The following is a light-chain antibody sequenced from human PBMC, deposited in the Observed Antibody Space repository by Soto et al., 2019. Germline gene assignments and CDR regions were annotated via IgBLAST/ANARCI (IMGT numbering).Light chain of an antibody. CDR1: QSVSSSY. CDR2: GAS. CDR3: QQGST. J-gene: IGKJ2*01. Sequence: EIVLTQSPGTLSLSPGERATLSCRASQSVSSSYFAWYQQKPGQAPRLLIYGASSRATSIPDRFSGSGSGTDFTLTISRLEPEDFAVYYCQQGSTFGQGTKLEIK. V-gene: IGKV3-20*01.